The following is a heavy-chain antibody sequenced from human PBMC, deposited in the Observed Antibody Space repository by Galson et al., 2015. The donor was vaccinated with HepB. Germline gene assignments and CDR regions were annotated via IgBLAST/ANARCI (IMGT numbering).Heavy chain of an antibody. CDR1: GSAFSRYW. CDR3: ASEVSMTPRGGVPSYYGMDV. Sequence: SLRLSCAASGSAFSRYWMHWVRQAPGKGLVWVSRINIDGKTKTYEDSVRGRFVISRDNAKNTLYLDMNSLRVEDTAVYYCASEVSMTPRGGVPSYYGMDVWGQGTTVTVSS. D-gene: IGHD2-21*01. CDR2: INIDGKTK. J-gene: IGHJ6*02. V-gene: IGHV3-74*01.